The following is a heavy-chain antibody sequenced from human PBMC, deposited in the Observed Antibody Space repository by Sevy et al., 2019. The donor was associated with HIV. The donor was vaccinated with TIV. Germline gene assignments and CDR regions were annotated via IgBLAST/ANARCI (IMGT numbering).Heavy chain of an antibody. Sequence: SETLSLTCTVSGGSISSGGYFWSWIRQHPGKGLEWIGYMYHSGSTYYNPSLKSRLSMSMDPSKNQFSLRMSTVTAADTALYFCARATGSSSGFDSWGHGTVVTVSS. CDR3: ARATGSSSGFDS. D-gene: IGHD2-15*01. V-gene: IGHV4-31*03. CDR1: GGSISSGGYF. J-gene: IGHJ4*01. CDR2: MYHSGST.